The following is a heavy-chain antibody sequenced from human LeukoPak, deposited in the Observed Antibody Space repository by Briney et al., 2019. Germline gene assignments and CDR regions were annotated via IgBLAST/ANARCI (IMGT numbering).Heavy chain of an antibody. J-gene: IGHJ4*02. Sequence: SETLSLTCAVYGYSISSGYYWGWIRQPPGKGLEWIGSIYHSGSTYYNPSLKSRVTISVDTSKNQLSLKLSSVTAADTAVYYCARDAGAGLDGGGSVDYWGQGTLVTVSS. CDR2: IYHSGST. CDR3: ARDAGAGLDGGGSVDY. V-gene: IGHV4-38-2*02. D-gene: IGHD3-16*01. CDR1: GYSISSGYY.